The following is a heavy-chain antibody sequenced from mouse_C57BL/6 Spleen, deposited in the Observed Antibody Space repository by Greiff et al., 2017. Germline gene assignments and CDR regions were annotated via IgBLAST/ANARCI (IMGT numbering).Heavy chain of an antibody. J-gene: IGHJ4*01. CDR2: IYPGSGNT. D-gene: IGHD1-1*01. CDR3: AGGVVADYAMDY. Sequence: QVQLKESGAELVRPGASVKLSCKASGYTFTDYYINWVKQRPGQGLEWIARIYPGSGNTYYNEKFKGKATLTAEKSSSTAYMQLSSLTSEDSAVYFCAGGVVADYAMDYWGQGTSVTVSS. V-gene: IGHV1-76*01. CDR1: GYTFTDYY.